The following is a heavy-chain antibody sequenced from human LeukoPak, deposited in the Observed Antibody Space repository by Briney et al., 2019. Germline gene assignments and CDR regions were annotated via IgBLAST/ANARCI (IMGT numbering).Heavy chain of an antibody. V-gene: IGHV4-61*02. Sequence: SEALSLTCTVSGGSISSGSYYWSWIRQPAGKGLEWIGRIYTSGSTNYNPSLKSRVTISVDTSKNQFSLQLNSVTPEDTAVYYCARESGSQVTNYDAFDIWGQGTMVTVSS. CDR1: GGSISSGSYY. CDR2: IYTSGST. J-gene: IGHJ3*02. D-gene: IGHD1-26*01. CDR3: ARESGSQVTNYDAFDI.